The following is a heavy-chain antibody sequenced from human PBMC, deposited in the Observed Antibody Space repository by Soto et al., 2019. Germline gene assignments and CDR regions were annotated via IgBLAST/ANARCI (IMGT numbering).Heavy chain of an antibody. D-gene: IGHD2-21*01. CDR1: GFSLNTPGLG. CDR3: ARVVVSALGHDAFDI. Sequence: QITLKESGPTLVKPTQTLTLTCTFSGFSLNTPGLGVGWIRQPPGKALEWLALIHWDDDRRSSPSLESRLTITKDSSRSQVVLTMTNMDHVDTATYYCARVVVSALGHDAFDIWGQGTMVTVSS. J-gene: IGHJ3*02. V-gene: IGHV2-5*02. CDR2: IHWDDDR.